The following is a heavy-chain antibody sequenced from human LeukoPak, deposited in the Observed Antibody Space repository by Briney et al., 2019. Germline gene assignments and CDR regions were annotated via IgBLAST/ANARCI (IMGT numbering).Heavy chain of an antibody. J-gene: IGHJ3*02. CDR3: AREQVVPAALGAFDI. CDR1: GGSISSGGYY. V-gene: IGHV4-31*03. D-gene: IGHD2-2*01. CDR2: IYYSGST. Sequence: SETLSLTCTVSGGSISSGGYYWSWIRQHPGKGLEWIGYIYYSGSTYYNPSLKSRVIISVDTSKNQFSLKLSSVTAADTAVYYCAREQVVPAALGAFDIWGQGTMVTVSS.